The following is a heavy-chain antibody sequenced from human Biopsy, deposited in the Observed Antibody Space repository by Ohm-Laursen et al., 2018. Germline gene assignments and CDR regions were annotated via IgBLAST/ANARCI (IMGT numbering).Heavy chain of an antibody. CDR2: NIPILGTG. CDR3: ATKLTGYFHH. V-gene: IGHV1-69*06. J-gene: IGHJ1*01. Sequence: AASVKVSCKVPGGTFSNYGVNWVRQAPGQGLEWLGGNIPILGTGNYAQKFQDRVTVAADTSTSTATMELRSLRSDDTAVYHCATKLTGYFHHWGQGTLVIVSS. CDR1: GGTFSNYG. D-gene: IGHD3-9*01.